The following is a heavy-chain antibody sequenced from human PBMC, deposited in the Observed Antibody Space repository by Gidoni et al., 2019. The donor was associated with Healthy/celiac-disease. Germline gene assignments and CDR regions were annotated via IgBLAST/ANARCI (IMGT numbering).Heavy chain of an antibody. V-gene: IGHV3-30*18. Sequence: QVQLVESGGGVVQPGRSLRLSCAASGFTFSTYGMHSVRQAPGKGLEWVAVISYDGSNKYYADSVKGRFTISRDNSKNTLYLQMNSLRAEDTAVYYCAKDGYYDSSGYSSLLYYYYYGMDVWGQGTTVTVSS. CDR1: GFTFSTYG. D-gene: IGHD3-22*01. CDR2: ISYDGSNK. J-gene: IGHJ6*02. CDR3: AKDGYYDSSGYSSLLYYYYYGMDV.